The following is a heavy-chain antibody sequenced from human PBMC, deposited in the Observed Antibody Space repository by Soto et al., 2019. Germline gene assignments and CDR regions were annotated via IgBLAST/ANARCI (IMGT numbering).Heavy chain of an antibody. D-gene: IGHD6-19*01. CDR3: ARGAVAGPFDY. J-gene: IGHJ4*02. V-gene: IGHV4-59*01. CDR1: GGSISSYY. Sequence: SETLSLTCTVSGGSISSYYWSWIRQPPGKGLEWIGYIYYSGSTNYNPSLKSRVTISVDTSKNQFSLKLSSVTAADTDVYYCARGAVAGPFDYWGQGTLVTVSS. CDR2: IYYSGST.